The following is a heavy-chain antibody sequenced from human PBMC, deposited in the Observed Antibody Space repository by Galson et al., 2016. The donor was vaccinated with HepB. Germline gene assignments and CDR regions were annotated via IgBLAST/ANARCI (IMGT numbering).Heavy chain of an antibody. CDR3: ARGADSGYDLGDY. CDR2: INPTGGNFT. Sequence: SVKVSCKASGYTFSFYYMHWVRQAPGQGLEWMGIINPTGGNFTSYAQKFQGRVTMTRDTSTTTVYMELSSLRYEDTAVYYCARGADSGYDLGDYWGQGTLVTVSS. CDR1: GYTFSFYY. J-gene: IGHJ4*02. D-gene: IGHD5-12*01. V-gene: IGHV1-46*01.